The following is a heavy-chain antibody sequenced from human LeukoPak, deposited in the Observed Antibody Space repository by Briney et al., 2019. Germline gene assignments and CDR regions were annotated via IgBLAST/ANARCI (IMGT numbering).Heavy chain of an antibody. Sequence: PGGSLRLSCAASGFTFSSYAMSWVRQAPGKGLEWVSAISGSGGSTYYADSVKGRFTISRDNSKNTLYLQMNSLRAEDTAVYYCAKDGDSMIVVPRGAFDIWGQGTMVTVSS. CDR2: ISGSGGST. J-gene: IGHJ3*02. D-gene: IGHD3-22*01. CDR1: GFTFSSYA. CDR3: AKDGDSMIVVPRGAFDI. V-gene: IGHV3-23*01.